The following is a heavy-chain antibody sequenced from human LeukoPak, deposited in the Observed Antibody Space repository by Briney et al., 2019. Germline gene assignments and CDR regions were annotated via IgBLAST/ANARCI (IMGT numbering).Heavy chain of an antibody. Sequence: ASVKVSCKASGYTFTSYGISWVRQAPGQGFEWMGWINPNSGGTNYAQKFQGRVTMTRDTSISTAYMDLRRLTSDDTAVYYCAREGALEVASAGDYWGQGTLVTVSS. CDR3: AREGALEVASAGDY. CDR1: GYTFTSYG. CDR2: INPNSGGT. D-gene: IGHD5-24*01. J-gene: IGHJ4*02. V-gene: IGHV1-2*02.